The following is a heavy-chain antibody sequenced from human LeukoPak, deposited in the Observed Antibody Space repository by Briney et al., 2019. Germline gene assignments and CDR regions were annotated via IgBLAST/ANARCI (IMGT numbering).Heavy chain of an antibody. CDR2: INGSGGST. J-gene: IGHJ4*02. CDR3: AKSLLRPGY. Sequence: GGSLRLSCATSGFTFSSYAMSWVRQAPGKGLEWVSDINGSGGSTYYADSVKGRFTISRDNSKNTLYLLMNSLRAEDTAVYYCAKSLLRPGYWGQGTLVTVSS. CDR1: GFTFSSYA. D-gene: IGHD3-3*01. V-gene: IGHV3-23*01.